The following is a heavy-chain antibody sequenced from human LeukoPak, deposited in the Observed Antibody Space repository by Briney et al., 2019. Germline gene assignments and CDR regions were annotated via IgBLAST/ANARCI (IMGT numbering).Heavy chain of an antibody. Sequence: SETLSLTCTVSGGSISSYQWSWIRQAPGKGLEWIGYIHTSGSTIYSLSLKSRVTMLIDTSENRFSLKLSSVTAADTAVYYCARHNGRDDYWGQGTLVTVSS. CDR1: GGSISSYQ. CDR3: ARHNGRDDY. CDR2: IHTSGST. J-gene: IGHJ4*02. D-gene: IGHD2-8*01. V-gene: IGHV4-4*09.